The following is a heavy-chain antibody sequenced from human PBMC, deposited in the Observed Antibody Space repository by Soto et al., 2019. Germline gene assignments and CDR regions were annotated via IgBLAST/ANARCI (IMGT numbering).Heavy chain of an antibody. CDR2: IRSKTNNYAT. V-gene: IGHV3-73*01. CDR1: GFTFSGSA. D-gene: IGHD2-2*01. Sequence: GGSLRLSCAASGFTFSGSAMYWVRQASGKGLEWVGRIRSKTNNYATVYPASVKGRFIISRDDSKNTAYLQMSSLKTEDTAIYYCSRQLNDCSSTSCYRMDVWGQGTTVTVSS. CDR3: SRQLNDCSSTSCYRMDV. J-gene: IGHJ6*02.